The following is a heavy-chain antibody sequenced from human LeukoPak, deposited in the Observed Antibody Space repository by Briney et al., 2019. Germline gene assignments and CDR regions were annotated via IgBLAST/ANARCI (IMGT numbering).Heavy chain of an antibody. CDR2: IYHSGST. CDR1: GGSISSSY. D-gene: IGHD6-13*01. CDR3: AGSIAATGTASYFDY. J-gene: IGHJ4*02. Sequence: SETLSLTCTVSGGSISSSYWNWIRQPPGKGLEWIGSIYHSGSTKYKPSLKSRVTISVDTSKNQVSLKLTSMTAADTAVYYCAGSIAATGTASYFDYWGQGTLVTVPS. V-gene: IGHV4-59*08.